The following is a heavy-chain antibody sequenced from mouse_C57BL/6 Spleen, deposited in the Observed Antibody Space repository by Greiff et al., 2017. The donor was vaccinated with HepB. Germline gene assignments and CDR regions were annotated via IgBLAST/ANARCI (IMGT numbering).Heavy chain of an antibody. D-gene: IGHD1-1*01. J-gene: IGHJ1*03. CDR3: ARPGRYGSSYEYFDV. CDR2: ISSGSSTI. Sequence: VMLVESGGGLVKPGGSLKLSCAASGFTFSDYGMHWVRQAPEKGLEWVAYISSGSSTIYYADTVKGRFTISRDNAKNTLFLQMTSLRSEDTAMYYCARPGRYGSSYEYFDVWGTGTTVTVSS. V-gene: IGHV5-17*01. CDR1: GFTFSDYG.